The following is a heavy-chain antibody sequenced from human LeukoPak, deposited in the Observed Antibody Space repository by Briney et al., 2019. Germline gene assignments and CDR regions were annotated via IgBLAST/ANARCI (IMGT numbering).Heavy chain of an antibody. CDR1: GFTLSDYA. V-gene: IGHV3-23*01. Sequence: PGGSLRLSCAASGFTLSDYAMNWVRQAPGKGLEWVSGISANGGGTYYADSVKGRFTISRDNSKKTVYLQMNSLRAEDTALYYCARGDDAFDIWGQGTMVTVSS. D-gene: IGHD3-16*01. CDR2: ISANGGGT. CDR3: ARGDDAFDI. J-gene: IGHJ3*02.